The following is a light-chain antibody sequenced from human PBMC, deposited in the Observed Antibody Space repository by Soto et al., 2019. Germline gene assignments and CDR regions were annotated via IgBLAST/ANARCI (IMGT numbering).Light chain of an antibody. Sequence: QSVLTQPPSASGTPGQRVTISCSGSSSNIGRSYDVYWYQLLPGAAPKLLIYANSSRPAGVPGRFSGSKSGTSASLAIAGHQAEDEADYYCQSYDSSLGEVFGTGTKLTVL. CDR1: SSNIGRSYD. CDR2: ANS. CDR3: QSYDSSLGEV. V-gene: IGLV1-40*01. J-gene: IGLJ1*01.